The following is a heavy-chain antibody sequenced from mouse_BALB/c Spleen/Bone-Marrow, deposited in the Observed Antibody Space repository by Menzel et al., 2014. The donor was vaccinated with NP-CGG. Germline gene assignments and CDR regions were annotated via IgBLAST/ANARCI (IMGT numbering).Heavy chain of an antibody. V-gene: IGHV5-6*01. D-gene: IGHD2-10*02. CDR2: ISSGGSYT. CDR1: GFTFNSYG. J-gene: IGHJ1*01. CDR3: ARRGYGNSYWYFDV. Sequence: EVQLQESGGDLVKPGGSLKLSCAASGFTFNSYGMSWVRQTPDKRLEWVATISSGGSYTYYPDSVKGRFTISRDNAKNTLYLQMSSLKSEDTAMYYCARRGYGNSYWYFDVWGAGTTVTVSS.